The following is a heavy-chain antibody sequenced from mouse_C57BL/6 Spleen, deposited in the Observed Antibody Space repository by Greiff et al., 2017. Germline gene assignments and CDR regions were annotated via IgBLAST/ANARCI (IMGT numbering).Heavy chain of an antibody. J-gene: IGHJ2*01. V-gene: IGHV1-80*01. CDR3: ARGGYDPFDY. CDR2: IYPGDGDT. CDR1: GYAFSSYW. D-gene: IGHD2-3*01. Sequence: VQLKQSGAELVKPGASVKISCKASGYAFSSYWMNWVKQRPGTGLEWIGQIYPGDGDTNYNGKFKGKATLTADKSSSTAYMQLSSLTSEDSAVYFCARGGYDPFDYWGQGTTLTVSS.